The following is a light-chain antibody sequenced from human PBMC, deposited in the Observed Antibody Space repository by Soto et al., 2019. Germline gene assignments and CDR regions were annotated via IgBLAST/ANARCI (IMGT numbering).Light chain of an antibody. V-gene: IGKV3-20*01. J-gene: IGKJ1*01. CDR2: GTS. Sequence: EIVLTQSPGTLSVSPGERATLSCRASQTISSNNLAWYQQKPGQAPSLLIYGTSSWATGIPDRFSGSGSGTDFNLTISRLEPEDAAIYYCQQYGSWTFGQGTKGEI. CDR3: QQYGSWT. CDR1: QTISSNN.